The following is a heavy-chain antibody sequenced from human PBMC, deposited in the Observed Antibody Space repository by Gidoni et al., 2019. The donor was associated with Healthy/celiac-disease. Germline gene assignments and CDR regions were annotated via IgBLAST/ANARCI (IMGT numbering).Heavy chain of an antibody. CDR3: ARTYYGSGSYYDNYYYYMDV. J-gene: IGHJ6*03. CDR1: GYTFTSYG. V-gene: IGHV1-18*01. D-gene: IGHD3-10*01. Sequence: QVQLVQSGAEVKKPGASVKVSCKASGYTFTSYGISWVRQAPGQGLEWMGWISAYNGNTNYAQKLQGRVTMTTDTSTSTAYMELRSLRSDDTAVYYCARTYYGSGSYYDNYYYYMDVWGKGTTVTVSS. CDR2: ISAYNGNT.